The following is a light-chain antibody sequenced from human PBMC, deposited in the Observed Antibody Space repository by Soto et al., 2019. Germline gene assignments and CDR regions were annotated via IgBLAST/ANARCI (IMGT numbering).Light chain of an antibody. CDR3: QQYDNWPRT. J-gene: IGKJ1*01. V-gene: IGKV3-15*01. CDR1: QYISSN. CDR2: VAS. Sequence: EIVMTQSPATLSVSPGARATLSCRASQYISSNLAWYQQKPGQAPRLLIYVASTRATGIPARFSGSGSGTEFTLTISSLQSEDFAVYYCQQYDNWPRTFGQGTKVDIK.